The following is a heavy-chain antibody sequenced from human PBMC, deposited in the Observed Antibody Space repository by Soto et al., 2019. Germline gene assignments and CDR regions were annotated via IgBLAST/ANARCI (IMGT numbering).Heavy chain of an antibody. CDR2: IWSDGSNK. Sequence: GGSLRLSCAASGFTFSSYGMHWVRQAPGKGLEWVAVIWSDGSNKYYADSVKGRVTISRANSKNTLYLQMNSLRAEDTAVYYCASLGTWSGYYTDDFDYWGQGTLVTVSS. V-gene: IGHV3-33*01. D-gene: IGHD3-3*01. CDR1: GFTFSSYG. J-gene: IGHJ4*02. CDR3: ASLGTWSGYYTDDFDY.